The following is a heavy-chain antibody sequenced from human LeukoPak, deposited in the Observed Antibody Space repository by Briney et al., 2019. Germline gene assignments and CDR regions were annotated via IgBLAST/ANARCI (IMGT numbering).Heavy chain of an antibody. V-gene: IGHV3-7*01. CDR1: GFTFSSYW. CDR3: ARAHSSSLDCIWFDP. CDR2: IKQDGSEK. J-gene: IGHJ5*02. D-gene: IGHD6-6*01. Sequence: PGGSLRLSCAASGFTFSSYWMSWVRQAPGKGLEWVANIKQDGSEKYYVDSVKGRFTISRDNAKNSLYLQMNSLRAEDTAVYYCARAHSSSLDCIWFDPWGQGTLVTVSS.